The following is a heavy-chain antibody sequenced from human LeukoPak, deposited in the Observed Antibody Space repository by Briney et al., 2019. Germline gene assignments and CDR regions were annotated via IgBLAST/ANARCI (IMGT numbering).Heavy chain of an antibody. CDR3: ARVGYCSGGGCYSYWYFDL. CDR2: ISAYNGNT. V-gene: IGHV1-18*01. Sequence: GASVKVSCKASGYXFTSFGVTWVRQAPGQGLEWMGWISAYNGNTNYAQKLQGRVTMTTDTSTSTVYMELRSLRSDDTAVYYCARVGYCSGGGCYSYWYFDLWGRGTLVTVSS. D-gene: IGHD2-15*01. CDR1: GYXFTSFG. J-gene: IGHJ2*01.